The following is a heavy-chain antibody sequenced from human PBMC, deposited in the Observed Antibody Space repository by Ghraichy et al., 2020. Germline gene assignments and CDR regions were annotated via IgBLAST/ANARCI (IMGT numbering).Heavy chain of an antibody. J-gene: IGHJ4*01. CDR2: VRATSGIT. V-gene: IGHV3-23*01. D-gene: IGHD3-10*01. CDR3: VKFSGQQLPNYHFGY. CDR1: GFNFNTHA. Sequence: GSLRLSCATSGFNFNTHAMTWVRQAPGKGLECVAAVRATSGITYYAESVKGRFTVIRDSSKTTLSLQMNNLGPEDTAIYYCVKFSGQQLPNYHFGYWGHGTRATVSS.